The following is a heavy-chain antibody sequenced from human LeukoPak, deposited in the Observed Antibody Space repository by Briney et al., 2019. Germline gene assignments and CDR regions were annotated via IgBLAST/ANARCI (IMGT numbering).Heavy chain of an antibody. CDR3: ATRYSSSWQNSDY. J-gene: IGHJ4*02. CDR1: GGTFSSYA. V-gene: IGHV1-69*05. D-gene: IGHD6-13*01. CDR2: IIPIFGTA. Sequence: ASVKVSCKASGGTFSSYAISWVRQAPGQGLEWMGRIIPIFGTANYAQKFQGRVTITTDESTSTAYMELSSLRSEDTAVYYCATRYSSSWQNSDYWGQGTLVTVSS.